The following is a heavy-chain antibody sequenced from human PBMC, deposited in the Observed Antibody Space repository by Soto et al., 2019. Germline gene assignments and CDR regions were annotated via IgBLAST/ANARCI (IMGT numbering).Heavy chain of an antibody. CDR1: GGSFSGYY. J-gene: IGHJ4*02. V-gene: IGHV4-34*01. CDR3: ARKFGDYVWGSYRHQYYFDY. D-gene: IGHD3-16*02. Sequence: SETLSLTCAVYGGSFSGYYWSWIRQPPGKGLEWIGEINHSGSTNYNPSLKSRVTISVDTSKNQFSLKLSSVTAADTAVYYCARKFGDYVWGSYRHQYYFDYWGQGTLVTSPQ. CDR2: INHSGST.